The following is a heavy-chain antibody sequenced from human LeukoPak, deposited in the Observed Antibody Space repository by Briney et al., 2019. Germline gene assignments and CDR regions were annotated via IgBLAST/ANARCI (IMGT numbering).Heavy chain of an antibody. V-gene: IGHV3-23*01. CDR2: ISGSGGTT. J-gene: IGHJ4*02. CDR3: AKVLGRSGWQTDY. Sequence: PGGSLRLSCAASGFTFNSYAMTWVRQAPGKGLEWVSAISGSGGTTYYADSVKGRFTISRDNSKNTLDLQMDSLRAEDTAVYYCAKVLGRSGWQTDYWGQGTLVSVSS. CDR1: GFTFNSYA. D-gene: IGHD6-19*01.